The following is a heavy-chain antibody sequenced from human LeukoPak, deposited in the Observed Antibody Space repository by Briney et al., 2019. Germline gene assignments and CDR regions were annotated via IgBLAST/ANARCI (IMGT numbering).Heavy chain of an antibody. CDR2: IYYSGST. V-gene: IGHV4-30-4*01. J-gene: IGHJ5*02. D-gene: IGHD6-13*01. CDR3: ARVLSATGSSWNNWFDP. CDR1: GGSISSGDYY. Sequence: SETLSLTCTVSGGSISSGDYYWSWIRQPPGKGLEWIGYIYYSGSTYYNPSLMSRVTISVDTSKNQFSLKLSSVTAADTAVYYCARVLSATGSSWNNWFDPWGQGTLVTVSS.